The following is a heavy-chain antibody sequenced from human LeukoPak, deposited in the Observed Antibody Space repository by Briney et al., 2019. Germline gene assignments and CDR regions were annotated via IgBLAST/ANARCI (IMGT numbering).Heavy chain of an antibody. CDR3: ARHTYNNGWWGGDY. CDR2: NYPGDSDT. Sequence: GESLKISCKGSGSSFTTYWIGWVRQMPGKGLEWMGINYPGDSDTRYSPSFQGHVTISADKSISTAYLQWSSLKASDTAMYYCARHTYNNGWWGGDYWGQGTLVTVSS. CDR1: GSSFTTYW. D-gene: IGHD6-19*01. V-gene: IGHV5-51*01. J-gene: IGHJ4*02.